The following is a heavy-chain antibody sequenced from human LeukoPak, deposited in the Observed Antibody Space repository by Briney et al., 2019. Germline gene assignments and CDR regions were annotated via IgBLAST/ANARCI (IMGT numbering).Heavy chain of an antibody. J-gene: IGHJ4*02. CDR2: IRSKAYGGTT. V-gene: IGHV3-49*03. D-gene: IGHD4-23*01. CDR1: GFTFSSYA. Sequence: GGSLRLSCAASGFTFSSYAMSWFRQAPGKGLEWVGFIRSKAYGGTTEYAASVKGRFTISRDDSKSIAYLQMNSLKTEDTAVYYCTRDWVVTFNFDYWGQGTLVTVSS. CDR3: TRDWVVTFNFDY.